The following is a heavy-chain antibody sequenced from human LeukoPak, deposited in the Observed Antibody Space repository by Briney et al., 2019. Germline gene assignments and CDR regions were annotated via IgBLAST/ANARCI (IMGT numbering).Heavy chain of an antibody. CDR1: GFTFSTHW. CDR3: ARLRPYSNTYYAWDGMDV. D-gene: IGHD6-13*01. J-gene: IGHJ6*02. Sequence: VGSLRLSCAASGFTFSTHWMSWARQAPGTGLEWVANIEQDGSEEYYVDSVKGRFTISTDNAKSSLFLQMNSLRAEDTAVYYCARLRPYSNTYYAWDGMDVWGQGTTVSVSS. V-gene: IGHV3-7*04. CDR2: IEQDGSEE.